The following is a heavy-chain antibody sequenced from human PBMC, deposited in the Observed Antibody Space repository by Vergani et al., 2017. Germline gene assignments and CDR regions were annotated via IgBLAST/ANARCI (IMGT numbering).Heavy chain of an antibody. CDR2: VYYSGST. CDR1: GAAIKDFY. Sequence: QVQLQESGPGLVKPSETLSLTCTVSGAAIKDFYWSWFRQPPGKGLEWIGYVYYSGSTNYNPSLKSRVTISVDTSKNQFSLKLSSVTAADTAGYYCARGLYSSSWNGWFDPWGQGTLVTVSS. D-gene: IGHD6-13*01. J-gene: IGHJ5*02. V-gene: IGHV4-59*01. CDR3: ARGLYSSSWNGWFDP.